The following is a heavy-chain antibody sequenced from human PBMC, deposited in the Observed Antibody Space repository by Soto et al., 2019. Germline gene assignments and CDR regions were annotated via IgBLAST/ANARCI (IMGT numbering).Heavy chain of an antibody. CDR1: GGSISSYY. Sequence: SETLSLTCTVSGGSISSYYWSWIRQPPGKGLEWIGYIYYSGSTNYNPSLKSRVTISVDTSKNQFSLKLSSVTAADTAVYYCARREKDYYGSGSYYNWYFDLWGRGTLVTVSS. CDR2: IYYSGST. V-gene: IGHV4-59*08. D-gene: IGHD3-10*01. J-gene: IGHJ2*01. CDR3: ARREKDYYGSGSYYNWYFDL.